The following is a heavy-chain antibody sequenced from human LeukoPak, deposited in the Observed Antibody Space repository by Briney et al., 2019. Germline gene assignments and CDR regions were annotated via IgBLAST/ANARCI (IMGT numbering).Heavy chain of an antibody. V-gene: IGHV3-15*01. CDR2: IKSNTDGGTA. CDR3: ATDWEYPRVGAY. D-gene: IGHD2/OR15-2a*01. Sequence: GGSLRLSCAASGFTFNNAWMSWVRQAPGKGLEWVGRIKSNTDGGTADFAAPVKGRFTISRDDSKNTLYLQMNSLITEDTAVYYCATDWEYPRVGAYWGQGTLVTVSS. J-gene: IGHJ4*02. CDR1: GFTFNNAW.